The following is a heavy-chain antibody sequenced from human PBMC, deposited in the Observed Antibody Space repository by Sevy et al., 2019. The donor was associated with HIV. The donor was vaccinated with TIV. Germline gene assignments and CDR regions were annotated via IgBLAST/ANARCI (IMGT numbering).Heavy chain of an antibody. CDR1: GFIFSDYNY. CDR3: VSPPKRCTSTSCPFDAFYM. Sequence: GGSLRLSCAASGFIFSDYNYIIWIRQSPGKGLEWVSYISSSGTKYYRESVKGRFTVSRDNAKNSLYLQMNRLRVKDTALYYCVSPPKRCTSTSCPFDAFYMWGQGTMVTVSS. V-gene: IGHV3-11*01. J-gene: IGHJ3*02. D-gene: IGHD2-2*01. CDR2: ISSSGTK.